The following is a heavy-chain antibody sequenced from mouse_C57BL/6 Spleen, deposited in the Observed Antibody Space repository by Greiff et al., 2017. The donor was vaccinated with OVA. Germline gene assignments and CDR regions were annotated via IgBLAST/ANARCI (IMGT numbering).Heavy chain of an antibody. J-gene: IGHJ3*01. CDR2: IDPETGGT. Sequence: QVQLQQSGAELVRPGASVTLSCKASGYTFTDYEMHWVKQTPVHGLEWIGAIDPETGGTAYNQKFKGKAILTADKSSSTAYMELRSLTSEDSAVYYCTSAYYDYDRFAYWGQGTLVTVSA. CDR3: TSAYYDYDRFAY. CDR1: GYTFTDYE. V-gene: IGHV1-15*01. D-gene: IGHD2-4*01.